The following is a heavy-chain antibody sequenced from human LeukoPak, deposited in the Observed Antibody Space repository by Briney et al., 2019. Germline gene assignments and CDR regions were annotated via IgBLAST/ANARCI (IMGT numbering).Heavy chain of an antibody. CDR1: GFTFSSYG. D-gene: IGHD1-26*01. CDR3: AKDGGSYSGSSDY. CDR2: ISYDGSNK. V-gene: IGHV3-30*18. J-gene: IGHJ4*02. Sequence: GGSLRLSCAASGFTFSSYGMQWGRQAPGKELEWVAVISYDGSNKYYADSVKGRFTISRDNSKNTMYLQMDSLRVEDTAVYYCAKDGGSYSGSSDYWGQGTLVTVSS.